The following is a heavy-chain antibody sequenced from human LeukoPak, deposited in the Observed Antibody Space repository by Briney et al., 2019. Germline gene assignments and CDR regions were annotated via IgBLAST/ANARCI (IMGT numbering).Heavy chain of an antibody. CDR3: ARGRRGTMIVVVTSIAFDI. CDR1: GGSFSGYY. D-gene: IGHD3-22*01. Sequence: PSETLSLTCAVYGGSFSGYYWSWIRQPPGKGLEWIGEINHSGSTNYNPSLKSRVTISVDTSKNQFSLKLSSVTAADTAVYYCARGRRGTMIVVVTSIAFDIWGQGTMVTVSS. CDR2: INHSGST. V-gene: IGHV4-34*01. J-gene: IGHJ3*02.